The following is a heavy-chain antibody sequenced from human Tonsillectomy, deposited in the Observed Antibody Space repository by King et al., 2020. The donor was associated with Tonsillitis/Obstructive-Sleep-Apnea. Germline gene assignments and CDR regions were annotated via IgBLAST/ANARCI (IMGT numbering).Heavy chain of an antibody. CDR3: ASRVLTGYGSGSYIGGIDY. V-gene: IGHV1-69*10. D-gene: IGHD3-10*01. J-gene: IGHJ4*02. CDR1: GGTFSSYA. Sequence: QLVQSGAEVKKPGSSVKVSCKASGGTFSSYAISWVRQAPGQGLEWMGGIIPILGIANYAQKFQGRVTITADKSTSTAYMELSSLRSEDTAVYYCASRVLTGYGSGSYIGGIDYWGQGTLVTVSS. CDR2: IIPILGIA.